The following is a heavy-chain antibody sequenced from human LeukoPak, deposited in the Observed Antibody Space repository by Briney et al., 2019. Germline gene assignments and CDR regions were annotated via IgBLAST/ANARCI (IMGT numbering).Heavy chain of an antibody. V-gene: IGHV3-23*01. CDR1: GFTSSSYA. CDR3: ARAAAAPGFDF. D-gene: IGHD6-13*01. CDR2: VSGSGDRM. J-gene: IGHJ4*02. Sequence: GGSLRLSCAASGFTSSSYALNWVRQAPGKGLEWVATVSGSGDRMYHADSVKGRFTISRDNSKNTIYLQMNSLRAEDTALYYCARAAAAPGFDFWGQGTLVTVSS.